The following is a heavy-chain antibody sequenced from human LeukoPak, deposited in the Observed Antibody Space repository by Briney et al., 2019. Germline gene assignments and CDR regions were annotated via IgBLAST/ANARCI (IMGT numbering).Heavy chain of an antibody. V-gene: IGHV1-69*13. J-gene: IGHJ4*02. Sequence: ASVKVSCKASGYTFTGYYLHWVRQAPGQGLEWMGGIIPIFGTANYAQKFQGRVTITADESTSTAYMELSSLRSEDTAVYYCARWGSSWYGDYFDYWGQGTLVTVSS. CDR3: ARWGSSWYGDYFDY. D-gene: IGHD6-13*01. CDR2: IIPIFGTA. CDR1: GYTFTGYY.